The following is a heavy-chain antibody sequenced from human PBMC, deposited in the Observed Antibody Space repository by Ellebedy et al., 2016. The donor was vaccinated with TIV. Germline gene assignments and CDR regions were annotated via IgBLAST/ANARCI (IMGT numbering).Heavy chain of an antibody. CDR1: GGSISSGGYS. J-gene: IGHJ5*02. Sequence: SETLSLXXAVSGGSISSGGYSWSWIRQPPGKGLEWIGYIYHSGSTYYNPSLKSRVTISVDRSKNQFSLKLSSVTAADTAVYYCARALYSNYAGGNWFDPWGQGTLVTVSS. D-gene: IGHD4-11*01. CDR2: IYHSGST. V-gene: IGHV4-30-2*01. CDR3: ARALYSNYAGGNWFDP.